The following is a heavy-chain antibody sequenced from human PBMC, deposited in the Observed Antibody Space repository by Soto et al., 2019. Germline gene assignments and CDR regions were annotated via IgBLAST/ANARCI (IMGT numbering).Heavy chain of an antibody. CDR3: ARVRFGEWGYAMDV. J-gene: IGHJ6*02. CDR2: ISSSGNII. Sequence: QVQLVESGGGLVKPGGSLRLSCAASGLTFSDCYINWIRQAPGKGLEWISYISSSGNIINYAGSVKGRFTISRDNTKNSRYRQMNSLRVEDTAMYYCARVRFGEWGYAMDVWGQGTTVTVSS. CDR1: GLTFSDCY. D-gene: IGHD3-10*01. V-gene: IGHV3-11*01.